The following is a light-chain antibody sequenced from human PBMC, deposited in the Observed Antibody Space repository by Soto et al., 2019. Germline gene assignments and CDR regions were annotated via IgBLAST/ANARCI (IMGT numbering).Light chain of an antibody. CDR2: DVS. Sequence: QSALTQPRSVSGSPGQSVTISCTGTSSDVGGYNYVSWYQQHPGKAPKLMIYDVSKRPSGVPDRFPGSKSGNTASLTISGLQAEDEADYCCCSYAGSYTGVFGGGTKLTVL. CDR3: CSYAGSYTGV. V-gene: IGLV2-11*01. J-gene: IGLJ2*01. CDR1: SSDVGGYNY.